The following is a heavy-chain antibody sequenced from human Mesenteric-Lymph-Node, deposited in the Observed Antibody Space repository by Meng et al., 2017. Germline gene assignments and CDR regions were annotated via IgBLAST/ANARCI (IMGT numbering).Heavy chain of an antibody. J-gene: IGHJ4*02. CDR2: INPNSGGT. D-gene: IGHD1-26*01. CDR1: GYSFTDYR. Sequence: QVTLVQCGAEVKKPGAPVKVSCKASGYSFTDYRIHWLRQAPGQGLEWVGRINPNSGGTNYARKFKGRVTNTRDTSISTAYMELSSLRSEDTAVYYCARDGEWEGLGQHFDYWGQGTLVTVSS. CDR3: ARDGEWEGLGQHFDY. V-gene: IGHV1-2*01.